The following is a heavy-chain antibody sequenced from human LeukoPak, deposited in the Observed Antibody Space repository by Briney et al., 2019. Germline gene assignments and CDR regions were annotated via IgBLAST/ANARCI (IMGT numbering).Heavy chain of an antibody. J-gene: IGHJ3*02. D-gene: IGHD3-22*01. CDR1: GGSMRRHC. V-gene: IGHV4-59*11. CDR2: IDYSGST. Sequence: PSETLSLTCTVSGGSMRRHCWSCIRQTPGKGLKWIGYIDYSGSTRYNPSLQSRVTISVDTSKNQFSLKLTSVTATDTAVYYCARLINNDNSGDADTFDMWGQGTVVTVFS. CDR3: ARLINNDNSGDADTFDM.